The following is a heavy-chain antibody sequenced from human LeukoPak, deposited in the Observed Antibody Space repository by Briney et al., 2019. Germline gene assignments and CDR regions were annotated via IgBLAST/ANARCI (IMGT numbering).Heavy chain of an antibody. J-gene: IGHJ4*02. V-gene: IGHV3-23*01. Sequence: PGGSLRLSCAASGFTFSSYAVSWVRQAPGKGLEWVSAISGSGGSTYYADSVKGRFTISRDNSKNTLCLQMNSLRAEDTAVYYCAKDPSGSYQRGVYWGQGTPVTVSS. D-gene: IGHD1-26*01. CDR2: ISGSGGST. CDR3: AKDPSGSYQRGVY. CDR1: GFTFSSYA.